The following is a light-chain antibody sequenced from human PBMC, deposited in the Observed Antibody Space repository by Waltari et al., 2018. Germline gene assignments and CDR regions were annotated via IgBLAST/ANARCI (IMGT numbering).Light chain of an antibody. CDR2: LVS. J-gene: IGKJ2*01. CDR1: QSLVEGTASTY. Sequence: DIVMTKSPLSLPVTPGEPASISCSSSQSLVEGTASTYLDWYLQKPGQSPQLLIYLVSNRASGVPERFSGSGSGTDLTLKISRVEAGDVGVYYCMQALRSPHTFGQGTKLEIK. V-gene: IGKV2-28*01. CDR3: MQALRSPHT.